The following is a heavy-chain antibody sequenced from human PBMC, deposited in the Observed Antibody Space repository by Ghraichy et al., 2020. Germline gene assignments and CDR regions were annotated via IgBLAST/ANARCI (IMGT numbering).Heavy chain of an antibody. Sequence: ESLNISCTVSGGSISNYYWSWIRQPAGKGLEWIGRIYPSGSTNYNPSLKSRVTMSVDTSKNQFSLKLSSVTAADTAVYYCARDHPLGYCTGAGCSRYGMDVWGQGTTVTVSS. CDR1: GGSISNYY. V-gene: IGHV4-4*07. CDR2: IYPSGST. J-gene: IGHJ6*02. D-gene: IGHD2-15*01. CDR3: ARDHPLGYCTGAGCSRYGMDV.